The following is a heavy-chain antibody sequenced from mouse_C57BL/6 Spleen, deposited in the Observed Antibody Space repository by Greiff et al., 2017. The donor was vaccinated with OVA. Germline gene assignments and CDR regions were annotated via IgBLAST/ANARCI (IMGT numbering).Heavy chain of an antibody. CDR2: IDPSDSYT. CDR1: GYTFTSYW. CDR3: ARMDYGNFVFDY. Sequence: QVQLQQPGAELVMPGASVKLSCKASGYTFTSYWMHWVKQRPGQGLEWIGEIDPSDSYTNYNQKVKGKSTLTVDKSSSTAYMQLSSLTSEYSAVYYCARMDYGNFVFDYWGQGTTLTVSS. V-gene: IGHV1-69*01. J-gene: IGHJ2*01. D-gene: IGHD2-1*01.